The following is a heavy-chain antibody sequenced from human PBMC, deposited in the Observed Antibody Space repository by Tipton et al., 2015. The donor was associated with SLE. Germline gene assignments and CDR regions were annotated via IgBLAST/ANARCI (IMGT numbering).Heavy chain of an antibody. J-gene: IGHJ5*02. CDR3: ARDWNNSWDP. CDR2: VNTDGVTT. Sequence: SGVTFSSHWMHWVRQAPGKGLVWVSRVNTDGVTTEYAHSVRGRFTISRDNAKNTVYLQMNSLRAEDTAVYYCARDWNNSWDPWGQGTLVTVSS. CDR1: GVTFSSHW. D-gene: IGHD1/OR15-1a*01. V-gene: IGHV3-74*03.